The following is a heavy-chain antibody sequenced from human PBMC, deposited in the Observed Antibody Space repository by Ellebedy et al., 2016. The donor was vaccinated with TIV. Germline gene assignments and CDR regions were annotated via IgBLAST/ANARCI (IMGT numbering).Heavy chain of an antibody. CDR2: ISAYNGNT. CDR3: AQEGYYYGSGSYFDI. CDR1: GYTFTSYY. D-gene: IGHD3-10*01. V-gene: IGHV1-18*04. J-gene: IGHJ3*02. Sequence: ASVKVSCXASGYTFTSYYMHWVRQAPGQGLEWMGWISAYNGNTNYAQKLQGRVTMTTDTSTSTAYMELRSLRSDDTAVYYCAQEGYYYGSGSYFDIWGQGTMVTVSS.